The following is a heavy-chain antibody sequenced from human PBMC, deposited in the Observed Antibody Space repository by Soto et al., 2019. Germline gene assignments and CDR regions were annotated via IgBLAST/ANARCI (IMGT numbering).Heavy chain of an antibody. Sequence: PSETLSLTCTVSGGSISSGDYYWSWIRQPPGKGLEWIGYIYYSGSTYYNPSLKSRVTISVDTSKNQFSLKLSSVTAADTAVYKCARDIWGYCRSTSCYYGFAPGGQGPRVTVSS. CDR2: IYYSGST. V-gene: IGHV4-30-4*01. D-gene: IGHD2-2*01. CDR1: GGSISSGDYY. CDR3: ARDIWGYCRSTSCYYGFAP. J-gene: IGHJ5*02.